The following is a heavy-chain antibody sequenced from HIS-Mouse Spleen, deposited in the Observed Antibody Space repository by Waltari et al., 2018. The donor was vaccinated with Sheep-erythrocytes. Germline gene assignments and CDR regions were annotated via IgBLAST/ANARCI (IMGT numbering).Heavy chain of an antibody. CDR2: MTPNRGKT. CDR3: ARGIAAAGTDWFDP. V-gene: IGHV1-8*01. Sequence: QVQLVQSGAEVKKPGASVKVSCKASGYTFTSYDINWVRQATGQGLEWMGWMTPNRGKTGYAPKFQGRVTMTRNTSISTAYMELSSLRSEDTAVYYCARGIAAAGTDWFDPWGQGTLVTVSS. D-gene: IGHD6-13*01. J-gene: IGHJ5*02. CDR1: GYTFTSYD.